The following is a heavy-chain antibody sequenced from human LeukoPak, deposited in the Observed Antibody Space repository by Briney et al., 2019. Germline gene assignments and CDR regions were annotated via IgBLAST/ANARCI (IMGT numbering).Heavy chain of an antibody. D-gene: IGHD1-14*01. CDR2: ISGSGGST. CDR3: ANADLPGLRYYYYYMDV. J-gene: IGHJ6*03. V-gene: IGHV3-23*01. CDR1: GFTFSSYA. Sequence: PGGSLRLSCAASGFTFSSYAMSWVRQAPGKGLEWVSAISGSGGSTYYADSVKGRFTISRDNSKNTLYLQMNSLRAEDTAVYYCANADLPGLRYYYYYMDVWGKGTTVTVSS.